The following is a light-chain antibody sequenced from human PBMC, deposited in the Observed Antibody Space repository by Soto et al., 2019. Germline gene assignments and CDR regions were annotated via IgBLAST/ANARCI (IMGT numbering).Light chain of an antibody. CDR1: SSNIGSNY. CDR3: AAWDDSLSVNYV. CDR2: RNN. Sequence: QPGLAQRPSAYGSRCRRATISCYRNSSNIGSNYVYWYQQLPGTAPKLLIYRNNQRPSGVPDRFSGSKSGTSASLAISGLRSEDEADYYCAAWDDSLSVNYVFGTGTKVTVL. J-gene: IGLJ1*01. V-gene: IGLV1-47*01.